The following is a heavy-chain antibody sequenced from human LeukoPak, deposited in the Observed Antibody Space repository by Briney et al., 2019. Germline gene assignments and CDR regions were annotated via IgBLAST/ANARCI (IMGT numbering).Heavy chain of an antibody. CDR2: IYHSGST. J-gene: IGHJ4*02. CDR3: ARGRSDYEGTFYFDY. V-gene: IGHV4-59*01. Sequence: SETLSLTCTVSGGSISSYYWSWIRQPPGKGLEWIGYIYHSGSTNYNPSLKSRVTISVDTSKNQFSLKLSSVTAADTAVYYCARGRSDYEGTFYFDYWGQGTLVTVSS. CDR1: GGSISSYY. D-gene: IGHD5-12*01.